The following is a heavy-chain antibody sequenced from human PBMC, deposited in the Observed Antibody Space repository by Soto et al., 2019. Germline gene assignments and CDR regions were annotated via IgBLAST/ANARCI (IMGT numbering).Heavy chain of an antibody. D-gene: IGHD6-19*01. V-gene: IGHV4-34*01. CDR2: INHSGST. CDR3: ARGWSGWRVWLDY. CDR1: GGSFSGYY. Sequence: PSETLSLTCAVCGGSFSGYYWSWIRQPPGKGLEWIGEINHSGSTNYNPSLKSRVTISVDTSKNQFSLKLSSVTAADTAVYYCARGWSGWRVWLDYWGQGTLVTVSS. J-gene: IGHJ4*02.